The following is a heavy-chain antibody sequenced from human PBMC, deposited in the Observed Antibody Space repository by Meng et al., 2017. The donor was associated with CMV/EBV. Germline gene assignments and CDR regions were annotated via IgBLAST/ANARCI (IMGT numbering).Heavy chain of an antibody. J-gene: IGHJ4*02. Sequence: VEGKRTGYSVTGVCKTVVGTIITFVISCVRQAPGEGLEWMGGIITVFETANYAERLQDRVTITADDSTTTAYMELSSLRADYTALYFCARGGDSWYSDYWGQGTLVTVSS. D-gene: IGHD1-26*01. V-gene: IGHV1-69*01. CDR3: ARGGDSWYSDY. CDR2: IITVFETA. CDR1: VGTIITFV.